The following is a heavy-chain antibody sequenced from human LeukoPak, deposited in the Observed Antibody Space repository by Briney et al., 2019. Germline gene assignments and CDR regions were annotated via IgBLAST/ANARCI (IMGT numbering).Heavy chain of an antibody. J-gene: IGHJ4*02. CDR3: AKVLDYDYVWGSYLNDH. CDR1: GVPFSSYA. CDR2: ISGSGGST. D-gene: IGHD3-16*02. Sequence: GGSLRLSCAASGVPFSSYAMIWVRQAPGKGLEWVSGISGSGGSTYYADSVKGRFTISRDNPKNTLYLQMNSLRAEDTAVYYCAKVLDYDYVWGSYLNDHWGQGTLVTVSS. V-gene: IGHV3-23*01.